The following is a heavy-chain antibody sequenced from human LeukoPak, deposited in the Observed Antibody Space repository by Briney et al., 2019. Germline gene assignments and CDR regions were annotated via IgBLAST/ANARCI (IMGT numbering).Heavy chain of an antibody. CDR1: GGSISTYY. D-gene: IGHD3-22*01. Sequence: PSETLSLTCTVSGGSISTYYWSWIRQPPGKGLEWIGYIYYTGSTNYNPSLKSRVTISVDTSKNQFSLKLSSVTAADTAVYYCARGPYYYDSSGSLYYFDYWGQGTLVTVSS. J-gene: IGHJ4*02. V-gene: IGHV4-59*01. CDR2: IYYTGST. CDR3: ARGPYYYDSSGSLYYFDY.